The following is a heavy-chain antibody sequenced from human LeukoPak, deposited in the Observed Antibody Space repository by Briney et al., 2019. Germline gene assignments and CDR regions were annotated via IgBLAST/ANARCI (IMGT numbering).Heavy chain of an antibody. CDR1: RFTFSSYA. J-gene: IGHJ4*02. Sequence: PGGSLRLSCAASRFTFSSYAMSWVRQAPGKGLEWVSAIIGSGDSTYYADSVKGRFTISRDNSKNTLYLQMNSLRAEDTAVYYCAKDLGYCSSTSCYLLSYFDYWGQGTLVTVSS. CDR2: IIGSGDST. V-gene: IGHV3-23*01. CDR3: AKDLGYCSSTSCYLLSYFDY. D-gene: IGHD2-2*01.